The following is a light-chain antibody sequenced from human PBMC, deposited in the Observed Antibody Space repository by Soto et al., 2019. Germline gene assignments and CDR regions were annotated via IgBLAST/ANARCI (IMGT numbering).Light chain of an antibody. CDR2: DAS. J-gene: IGKJ1*01. Sequence: DIQMTQSPSTLSASVGDRVTITCRASQSISSWLAWYQQKPGKAPKLLIYDASSLESGVPSRFSGSGSGTEFTLTISSLQPDDVATYYCQQYNSNPETFGQGTKVEIK. CDR3: QQYNSNPET. CDR1: QSISSW. V-gene: IGKV1-5*01.